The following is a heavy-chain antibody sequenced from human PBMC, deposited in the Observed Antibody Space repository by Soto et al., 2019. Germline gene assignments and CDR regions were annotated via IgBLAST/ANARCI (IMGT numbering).Heavy chain of an antibody. J-gene: IGHJ4*02. CDR2: IYHSGST. CDR1: GGSISSSNW. CDR3: ARDYGDTAMATGLDY. V-gene: IGHV4-4*02. D-gene: IGHD5-18*01. Sequence: PSETLSLTCAVSGGSISSSNWWSWVRQPPGKGLEWIGEIYHSGSTNYNPSLKSRVTISVDKSKNQFSLKLSSVTAADTAVYYCARDYGDTAMATGLDYWGQGTLVTVSS.